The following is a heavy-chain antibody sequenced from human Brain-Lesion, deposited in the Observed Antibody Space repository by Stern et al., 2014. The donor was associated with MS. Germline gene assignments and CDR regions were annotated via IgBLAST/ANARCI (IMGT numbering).Heavy chain of an antibody. CDR3: AKLWLGELPESPFDY. CDR1: GGSISSSSYY. CDR2: IYYRGST. J-gene: IGHJ4*02. D-gene: IGHD3-10*01. Sequence: VQLVESGPGLVKPSETLSLTCTVSGGSISSSSYYWGWFRQPPGKGLEWIGSIYYRGSTYYNPSLKSRVNISIATSKNQFSLMLSFVTAADTAVYFCAKLWLGELPESPFDYWGQGTLVTVSS. V-gene: IGHV4-39*01.